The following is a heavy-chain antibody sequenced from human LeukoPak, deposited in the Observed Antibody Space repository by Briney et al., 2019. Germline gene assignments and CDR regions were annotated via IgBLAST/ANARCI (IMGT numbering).Heavy chain of an antibody. V-gene: IGHV3-33*08. J-gene: IGHJ4*02. D-gene: IGHD3-10*01. CDR3: ARDGSGSDHHFDY. CDR2: VWYDVNNN. CDR1: GFTFSSYG. Sequence: GGSLRLSCAASGFTFSSYGMHWVRQAPGKGLEWVAFVWYDVNNNYHADSVKGRFTIYRDNSMNTLYLQMNSLKAEDTAVYYCARDGSGSDHHFDYWGQGTLVTVSS.